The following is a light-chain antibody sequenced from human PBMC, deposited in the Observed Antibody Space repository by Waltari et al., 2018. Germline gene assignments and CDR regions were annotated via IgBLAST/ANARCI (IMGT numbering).Light chain of an antibody. V-gene: IGLV2-23*02. J-gene: IGLJ3*02. Sequence: QSALTQSASVSGSPGPSITIPCTGTSSDVGFYNLVSWYQQHPDKAPKLLVYEVIERPSGVSNRFSGSKSGNTASLTISGLQAEDEADYYCCSYVGRNIWVFGGGTKVTVL. CDR3: CSYVGRNIWV. CDR1: SSDVGFYNL. CDR2: EVI.